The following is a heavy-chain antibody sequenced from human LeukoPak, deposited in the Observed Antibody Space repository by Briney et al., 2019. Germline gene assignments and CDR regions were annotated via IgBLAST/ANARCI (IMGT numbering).Heavy chain of an antibody. CDR1: GYTLTELS. J-gene: IGHJ4*02. Sequence: ASVKVSCKVSGYTLTELSMHWVRQAPGKGLEWMGGFDPEDGETIYAQKFQGRVTMTEDTSTDTAYMELSSLRSEDTAVYYCATTHHDSSGSFYWGQETLVTVSS. V-gene: IGHV1-24*01. CDR3: ATTHHDSSGSFY. D-gene: IGHD3-22*01. CDR2: FDPEDGET.